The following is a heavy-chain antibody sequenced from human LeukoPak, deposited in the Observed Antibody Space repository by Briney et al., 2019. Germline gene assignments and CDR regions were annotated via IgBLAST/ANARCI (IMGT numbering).Heavy chain of an antibody. V-gene: IGHV4-59*01. CDR3: ARAREGIAAAVQNGWFDP. CDR1: GGSISSYY. D-gene: IGHD6-13*01. CDR2: IYNSGST. J-gene: IGHJ5*02. Sequence: PSETLSLTCTVSGGSISSYYWSWIRQPPGKGLEWIGYIYNSGSTNYNPSLKSRVTISVDTSKNQFSLKLSSVTAADTAVYYCARAREGIAAAVQNGWFDPWGQGTLVTVSS.